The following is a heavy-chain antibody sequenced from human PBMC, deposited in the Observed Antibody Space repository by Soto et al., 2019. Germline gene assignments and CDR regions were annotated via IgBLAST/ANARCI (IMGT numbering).Heavy chain of an antibody. V-gene: IGHV3-9*01. CDR1: GFTVDDYA. CDR3: YNWFDP. J-gene: IGHJ5*02. CDR2: ISANGDNV. Sequence: GGSLRLSCVASGFTVDDYAMHWVRQAPGKGLEWVSGISANGDNVDYADSVKGRFTVSRDNAKNSLFLQMNSLRPEDTALYYQYNWFDPWGQGTLVTVSS.